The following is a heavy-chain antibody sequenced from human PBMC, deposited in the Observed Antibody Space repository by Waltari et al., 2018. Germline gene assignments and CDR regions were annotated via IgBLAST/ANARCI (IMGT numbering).Heavy chain of an antibody. CDR2: INPNGGGT. CDR3: ARGGSYIEYLQH. CDR1: GYTFTGYY. V-gene: IGHV1-2*02. Sequence: QVQLVQSGAEVKKPGASVKVSCKTSGYTFTGYYMHWVRQAPGQGLEWMGWINPNGGGTNYAQKFQGRVTLTRDTSISTVYMELSRLRSDDTAIYYCARGGSYIEYLQHWGQGTLVTVSS. D-gene: IGHD1-26*01. J-gene: IGHJ1*01.